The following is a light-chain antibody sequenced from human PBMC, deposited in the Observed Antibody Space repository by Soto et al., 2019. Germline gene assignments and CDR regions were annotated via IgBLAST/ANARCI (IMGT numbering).Light chain of an antibody. J-gene: IGKJ1*01. CDR1: QTIDSW. Sequence: DIPMTQSPSTLSASVVARVTITCLASQTIDSWLAWYQQRPGKPPNLLIYKASTLASGVPSRFSGSGSGTEFTLTINSLQPDDFATYYCQQYHIYSGTFGQGTKVDI. CDR3: QQYHIYSGT. V-gene: IGKV1-5*03. CDR2: KAS.